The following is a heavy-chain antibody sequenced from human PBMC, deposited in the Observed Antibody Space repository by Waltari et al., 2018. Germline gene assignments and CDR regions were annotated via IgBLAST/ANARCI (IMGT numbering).Heavy chain of an antibody. J-gene: IGHJ2*01. CDR2: SSGSGGST. CDR1: GFTFSSYA. CDR3: AKDIKSVATIRGNWYFDL. D-gene: IGHD5-12*01. Sequence: EVQLVESGGGLVQPGGSLRLSCAASGFTFSSYAMSWVRQAPVKGLGWVSASSGSGGSTYYADSVKGRFTISRDNSKNTLYLQMNSLRAEDTAVYYCAKDIKSVATIRGNWYFDLWGRGTLVTVSS. V-gene: IGHV3-23*04.